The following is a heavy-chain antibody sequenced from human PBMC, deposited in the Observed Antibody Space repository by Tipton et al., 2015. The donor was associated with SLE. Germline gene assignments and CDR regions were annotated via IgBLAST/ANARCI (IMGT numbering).Heavy chain of an antibody. D-gene: IGHD3-22*01. J-gene: IGHJ4*02. Sequence: TLSLTCTVSGGSISSTSYYWGWLRQPPGKGLEWIGSIYYSGSTYYNLSLKSRVTISVDTSKNQFSLNLSPVTAAGTAVYYCARSRIYDGGVDYYGFFDYWGQGTLVTVSS. CDR3: ARSRIYDGGVDYYGFFDY. V-gene: IGHV4-39*07. CDR1: GGSISSTSYY. CDR2: IYYSGST.